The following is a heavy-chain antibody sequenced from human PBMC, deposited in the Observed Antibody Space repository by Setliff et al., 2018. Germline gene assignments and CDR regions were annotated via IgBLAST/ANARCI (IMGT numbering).Heavy chain of an antibody. CDR2: INAY. V-gene: IGHV1-18*01. D-gene: IGHD2-2*01. Sequence: ASVKVSCKASGGTFKNYGISWVRQAPGQGLEWMGWINAYAQKFQGRVTMTIDTLTSTAYMELRSLRSDDTAVYYCARGPLDFVVTPAAAKFDYWGQGTLVTVSS. J-gene: IGHJ4*02. CDR1: GGTFKNYG. CDR3: ARGPLDFVVTPAAAKFDY.